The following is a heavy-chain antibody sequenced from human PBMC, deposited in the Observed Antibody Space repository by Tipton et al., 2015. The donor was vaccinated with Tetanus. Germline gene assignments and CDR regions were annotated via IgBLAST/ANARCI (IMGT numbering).Heavy chain of an antibody. CDR1: GDSISRGGYF. J-gene: IGHJ4*02. Sequence: LRLSCTVSGDSISRGGYFWNWIRQRPGKGPEWIGYIYYRGSIHYNPSLQSRVFISLDTSANQFSLKLNSVTAADTAVYYCARGGNEYGDPPDYWGRGTLVTVSS. CDR3: ARGGNEYGDPPDY. CDR2: IYYRGSI. D-gene: IGHD4-17*01. V-gene: IGHV4-31*03.